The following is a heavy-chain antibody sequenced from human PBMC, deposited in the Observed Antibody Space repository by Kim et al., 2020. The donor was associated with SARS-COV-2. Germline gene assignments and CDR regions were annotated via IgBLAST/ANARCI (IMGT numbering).Heavy chain of an antibody. V-gene: IGHV1-46*01. Sequence: QKFEGRVTMTRETSTSTVYMELSSLRSEDTAVYYCARRCSGGSCYGGFDYWGQGTLVTVSS. J-gene: IGHJ4*02. D-gene: IGHD2-15*01. CDR3: ARRCSGGSCYGGFDY.